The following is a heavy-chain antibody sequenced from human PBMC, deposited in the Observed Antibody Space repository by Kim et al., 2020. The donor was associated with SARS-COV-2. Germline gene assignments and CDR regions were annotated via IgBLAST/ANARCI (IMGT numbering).Heavy chain of an antibody. D-gene: IGHD1-20*01. J-gene: IGHJ4*02. CDR3: ARSRKGSRYFDY. Sequence: GHAEPVKGRFTISRANAKNSLYLQMNRLSAEDTALYYCARSRKGSRYFDYWGQGILVTVSS. V-gene: IGHV3-9*01.